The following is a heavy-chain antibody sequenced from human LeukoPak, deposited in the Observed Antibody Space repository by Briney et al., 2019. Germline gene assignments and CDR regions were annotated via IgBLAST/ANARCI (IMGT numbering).Heavy chain of an antibody. V-gene: IGHV4-59*01. D-gene: IGHD5-18*01. CDR2: IHYSGST. CDR1: GESISSYY. CDR3: ASDGGQTWLHY. J-gene: IGHJ4*02. Sequence: SETLSLTCAVYGESISSYYWSWIRQPPGKGVEWIGYIHYSGSTNYNPSLKSRVTISVDTSKKQFSLKLSSVTAADTAVYYCASDGGQTWLHYWGQGTLVTVSP.